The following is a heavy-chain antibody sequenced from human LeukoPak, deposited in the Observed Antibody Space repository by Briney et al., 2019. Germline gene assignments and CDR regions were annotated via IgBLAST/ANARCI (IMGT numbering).Heavy chain of an antibody. CDR2: IYYSGST. V-gene: IGHV4-59*01. Sequence: PSETLSLTCTVSGGSISSYYWSWIRQPPGKGLEWIGYIYYSGSTNYNHSLKSRVTISVDTSKNKFSLKLKSVAAADTAVYYCASTDTPMITIHWGQGTLVTVSS. CDR1: GGSISSYY. CDR3: ASTDTPMITIH. D-gene: IGHD5-18*01. J-gene: IGHJ4*02.